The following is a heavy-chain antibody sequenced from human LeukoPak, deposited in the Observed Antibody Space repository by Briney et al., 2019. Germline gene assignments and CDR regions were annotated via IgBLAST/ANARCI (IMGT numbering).Heavy chain of an antibody. Sequence: GGSLRLSCAASGFTFSSYWMHWVRHAPGKGLVWVSRINSDGSSTSYADSVKGRFTISRDNAKNTLYLQMNSLRAEDTALYYCAKAYRENYYYMDVWGKGTTVTVSS. D-gene: IGHD5-18*01. CDR2: INSDGSST. J-gene: IGHJ6*03. CDR1: GFTFSSYW. CDR3: AKAYRENYYYMDV. V-gene: IGHV3-74*01.